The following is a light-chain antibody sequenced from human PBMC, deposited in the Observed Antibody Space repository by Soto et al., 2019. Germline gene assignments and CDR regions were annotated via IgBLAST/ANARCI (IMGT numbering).Light chain of an antibody. CDR3: SSYTSSRTGV. Sequence: QSVLTQPASVSGSPGQSITISCTGTSSDVGAYNYVSWYQQHPGKAPKLMIYDVSNRPSGGSNRFSGSKSGNTASLTISGLQAEDEADYYCSSYTSSRTGVFGGGTKLTVL. V-gene: IGLV2-14*01. J-gene: IGLJ2*01. CDR2: DVS. CDR1: SSDVGAYNY.